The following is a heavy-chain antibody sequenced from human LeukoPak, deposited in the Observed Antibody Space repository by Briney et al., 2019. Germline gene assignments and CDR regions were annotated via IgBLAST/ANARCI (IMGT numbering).Heavy chain of an antibody. Sequence: SETLSLTCAVYGGSFSGYYWSWIRQPPGKGLEWIAEINHSGSTNYNPSLKSRLIISVDTSKNQFSLRLSSVTAADTAVYYCARVTGYVMEDYFDYWGQGTLVTVSS. D-gene: IGHD6-13*01. CDR3: ARVTGYVMEDYFDY. J-gene: IGHJ4*02. CDR2: INHSGST. CDR1: GGSFSGYY. V-gene: IGHV4-34*01.